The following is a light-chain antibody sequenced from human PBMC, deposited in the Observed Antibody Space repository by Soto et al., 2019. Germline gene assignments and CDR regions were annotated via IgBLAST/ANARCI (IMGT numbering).Light chain of an antibody. V-gene: IGKV3-11*01. CDR1: QSVSSY. CDR2: GVS. Sequence: EIVLTQSPATLSLSPGERATLSFGASQSVSSYLAWYQQKPGQAPRLLIYGVSSRATGISDRFSGSGSGTDFTLTIGSLEPEDFAVYYCQQRSNWPTWTFGQGTKVDIK. J-gene: IGKJ1*01. CDR3: QQRSNWPTWT.